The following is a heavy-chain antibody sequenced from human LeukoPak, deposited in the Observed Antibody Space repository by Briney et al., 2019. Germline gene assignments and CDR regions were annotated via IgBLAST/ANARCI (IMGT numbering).Heavy chain of an antibody. CDR1: GYTFTSYD. CDR2: MNPNSGNT. CDR3: AIVKGGSKKSIDY. Sequence: ASVKVSCKASGYTFTSYDINWVRQATGQGLEWMGWMNPNSGNTGYAQKFQGRVTMTRNTSISTAYMELSRLRSDDTAVYYCAIVKGGSKKSIDYWGQGTLVTVSS. J-gene: IGHJ4*02. D-gene: IGHD1-26*01. V-gene: IGHV1-8*01.